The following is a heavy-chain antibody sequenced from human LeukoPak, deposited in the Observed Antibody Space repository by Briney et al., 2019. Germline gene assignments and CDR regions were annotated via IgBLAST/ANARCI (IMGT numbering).Heavy chain of an antibody. CDR3: ASHGHHGDYDY. CDR1: GGSISSSPYY. Sequence: SETLSLTCTVSGGSISSSPYYWAWVRQPPGKGLEWIGSIYYSGSTYYNPSLKSRVTISADTSKNQFSLKLTSVTAADTAVYYCASHGHHGDYDYWGQGTLVTVSS. D-gene: IGHD4-17*01. CDR2: IYYSGST. J-gene: IGHJ4*02. V-gene: IGHV4-39*01.